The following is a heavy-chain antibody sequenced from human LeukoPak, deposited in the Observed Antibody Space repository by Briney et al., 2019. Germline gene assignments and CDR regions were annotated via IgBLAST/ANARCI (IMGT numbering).Heavy chain of an antibody. CDR2: ISYDGSNK. CDR1: GFTFSSYD. D-gene: IGHD2-2*01. J-gene: IGHJ6*02. Sequence: GVSLRLSCAASGFTFSSYDMHWLRQAPGKGLVWVTVISYDGSNKYYADSVKGRFTISRDNSKNTLYLQMNSLRAEDTAVYYCARGRRTSFYYYYCGMDFWGQGTTVTVSS. CDR3: ARGRRTSFYYYYCGMDF. V-gene: IGHV3-30-3*01.